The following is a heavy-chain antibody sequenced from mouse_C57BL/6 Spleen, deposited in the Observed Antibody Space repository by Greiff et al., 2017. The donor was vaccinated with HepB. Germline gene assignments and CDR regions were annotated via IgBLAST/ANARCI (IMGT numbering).Heavy chain of an antibody. V-gene: IGHV1-50*01. CDR3: ARSGITGTGDY. Sequence: QVQLQQPGAELVKPGASVKLSCKASGYTFTSYWMQWVKQRPGQGLEWIGEIDPSDSYTNYNQKFKGKATLTVDTSSSTAYMQLSSLTSEDSAVYYCARSGITGTGDYWGQGTTLTVSS. J-gene: IGHJ2*01. CDR2: IDPSDSYT. D-gene: IGHD4-1*01. CDR1: GYTFTSYW.